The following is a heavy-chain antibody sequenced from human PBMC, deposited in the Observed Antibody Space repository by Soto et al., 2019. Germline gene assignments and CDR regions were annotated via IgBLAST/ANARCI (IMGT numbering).Heavy chain of an antibody. CDR3: ARDLAAGDY. Sequence: QVQLVQSGAEVKKPGASVKLSCKASGCTFINYYIHWVRQAPGQGLEWMGIFNPTSGSTNYAQKFQVRVTLTMDTSTRTVYTELSSLRFDDTAVYYCARDLAAGDYWGQGTLVTVSS. V-gene: IGHV1-46*01. CDR2: FNPTSGST. J-gene: IGHJ4*02. D-gene: IGHD6-13*01. CDR1: GCTFINYY.